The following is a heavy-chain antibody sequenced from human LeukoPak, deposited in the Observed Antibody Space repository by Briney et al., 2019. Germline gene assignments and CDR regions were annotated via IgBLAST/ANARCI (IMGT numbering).Heavy chain of an antibody. V-gene: IGHV4-61*02. J-gene: IGHJ5*02. CDR2: IYTSGST. CDR1: GGSISSGSYY. CDR3: ARGSYDFWSGYQRAYWLDP. Sequence: SQTLSLTCTVSGGSISSGSYYWRWIRQPAGKGLEWIERIYTSGSTNYNPSRKSRVTISVNTSKNQFSLKLSSVTAADTAVYYCARGSYDFWSGYQRAYWLDPWGQGTLVTVSS. D-gene: IGHD3-3*01.